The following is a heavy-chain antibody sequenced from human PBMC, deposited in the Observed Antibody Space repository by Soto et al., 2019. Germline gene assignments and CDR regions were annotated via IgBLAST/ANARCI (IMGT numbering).Heavy chain of an antibody. CDR3: ARGDATAHDY. J-gene: IGHJ4*02. Sequence: SETLSLTCAVSGGSISSGGYSWSWIRQPPGKGLEWIGYIYHSGSTYYNPSLKSRVTISVDRSKNQFSLKLSSVTAADTAVYYCARGDATAHDYWGQGTLVTVSS. V-gene: IGHV4-30-2*01. CDR1: GGSISSGGYS. D-gene: IGHD2-21*02. CDR2: IYHSGST.